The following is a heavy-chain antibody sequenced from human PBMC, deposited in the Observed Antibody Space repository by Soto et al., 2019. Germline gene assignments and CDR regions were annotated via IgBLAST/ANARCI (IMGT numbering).Heavy chain of an antibody. V-gene: IGHV1-69*01. CDR2: IIPIFGTA. Sequence: QVQLVQSGAEVKKPGSSVKVSCKASGGTFSSYAISWVRQAPGQGLEWMGGIIPIFGTANYAQKFQGRVTITADESTSTAYMELSSLRSEDTAVYYCARATPVGYRYGYDYYGMDVWGQGTTVTVSS. J-gene: IGHJ6*02. D-gene: IGHD5-18*01. CDR1: GGTFSSYA. CDR3: ARATPVGYRYGYDYYGMDV.